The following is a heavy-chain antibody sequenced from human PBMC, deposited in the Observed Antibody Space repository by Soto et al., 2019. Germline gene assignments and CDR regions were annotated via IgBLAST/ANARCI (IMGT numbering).Heavy chain of an antibody. J-gene: IGHJ4*02. D-gene: IGHD2-21*01. CDR2: IWHDGTNE. CDR3: ARDLVGGLGTFAY. CDR1: GFTFTVYG. Sequence: QVQLVESGGSVVQPGTSLRLSCAASGFTFTVYGMHWVRQAPGKGLEWVALIWHDGTNEYYADSVKGRFTISRDNSKNRVFLQMGSLRAEDTAVYYCARDLVGGLGTFAYWGQGTLVTVSS. V-gene: IGHV3-33*01.